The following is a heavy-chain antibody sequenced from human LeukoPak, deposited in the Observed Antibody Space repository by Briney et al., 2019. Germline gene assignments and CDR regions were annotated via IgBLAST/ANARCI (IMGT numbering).Heavy chain of an antibody. CDR3: ARSSIQTNWFDP. CDR2: INHSGST. CDR1: GGSFSGYY. Sequence: PSETLSLTCAVYGGSFSGYYWSWIRQPPGKGLEWIGEINHSGSTNYNPSLKSRVTISVDTSKNQFSLKLSSVTAADTAVYYCARSSIQTNWFDPWGQGTLVTVSS. D-gene: IGHD6-13*01. V-gene: IGHV4-34*01. J-gene: IGHJ5*02.